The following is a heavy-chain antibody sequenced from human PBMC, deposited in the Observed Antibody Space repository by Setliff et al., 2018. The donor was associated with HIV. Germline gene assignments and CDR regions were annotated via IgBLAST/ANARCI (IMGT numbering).Heavy chain of an antibody. CDR1: GGTFSSYA. D-gene: IGHD1-1*01. J-gene: IGHJ6*02. CDR2: IIPIFGSA. V-gene: IGHV1-69*06. Sequence: SVKVSCKASGGTFSSYAITWVRQAPGQGLEWMGRIIPIFGSANYAQKLQGRVTITADKSTSTAYMELSSLRSEDTAVYYCARGYDYLYYGMDVWGQGTTVTVSS. CDR3: ARGYDYLYYGMDV.